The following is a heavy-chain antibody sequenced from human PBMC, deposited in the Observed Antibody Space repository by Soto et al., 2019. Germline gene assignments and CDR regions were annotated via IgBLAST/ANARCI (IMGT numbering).Heavy chain of an antibody. CDR3: AKWGGLNFPGIS. V-gene: IGHV4-4*02. CDR2: VHRGDWT. CDR1: GGSINTDDW. Sequence: QERLQESGPGLVEPSGTLSLTCTVSGGSINTDDWWTWVRQIPGRGLEWIGEVHRGDWTNYNASSRSRLTIPMDMTNNQFSLQLTSVSAADTASYYCAKWGGLNFPGISWGPRMMVTVSS. D-gene: IGHD1-26*01. J-gene: IGHJ5*02.